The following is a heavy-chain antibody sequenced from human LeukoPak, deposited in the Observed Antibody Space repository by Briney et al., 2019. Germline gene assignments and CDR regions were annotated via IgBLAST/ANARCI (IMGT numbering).Heavy chain of an antibody. V-gene: IGHV3-30*18. D-gene: IGHD5-18*01. CDR3: AKRVLPGYSYGYFDY. Sequence: GGSLRLSCAASRFTFSNYVMHWVRQAPGKGLEWVAVISYDGSDKYYADSVKGRFTISRDNSKNTLYLQMNSLRAEDTAVYYCAKRVLPGYSYGYFDYWGQGTLVTVSS. CDR1: RFTFSNYV. CDR2: ISYDGSDK. J-gene: IGHJ4*02.